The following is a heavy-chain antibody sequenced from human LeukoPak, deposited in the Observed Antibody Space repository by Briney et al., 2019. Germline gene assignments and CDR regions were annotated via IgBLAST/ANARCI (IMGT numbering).Heavy chain of an antibody. Sequence: SETLSLTCTVSGGSISSYYWSWIRQPPGKGLEWIGYIYYSGSTNYNPSLKSRVTISVDTSKNQFSLKLSSVTAADSAVYYCARARTGFDLWGQGALVTVSS. J-gene: IGHJ5*02. CDR3: ARARTGFDL. CDR1: GGSISSYY. CDR2: IYYSGST. D-gene: IGHD1-1*01. V-gene: IGHV4-59*01.